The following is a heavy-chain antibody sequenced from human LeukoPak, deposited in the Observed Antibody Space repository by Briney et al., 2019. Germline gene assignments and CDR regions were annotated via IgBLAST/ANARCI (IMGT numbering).Heavy chain of an antibody. V-gene: IGHV4-61*08. Sequence: SETLSLTCTVSGGSISNGDHYWSWIRQHPGKGLEWIGHIYYSGSTNYNPSLKSRVTISVDTSKNQFSLKLSSVTAADTAVYYCARGRHYDFWSGYYYFGYYYYGMDVWGQGTTVTVSS. J-gene: IGHJ6*02. D-gene: IGHD3-3*01. CDR1: GGSISNGDHY. CDR3: ARGRHYDFWSGYYYFGYYYYGMDV. CDR2: IYYSGST.